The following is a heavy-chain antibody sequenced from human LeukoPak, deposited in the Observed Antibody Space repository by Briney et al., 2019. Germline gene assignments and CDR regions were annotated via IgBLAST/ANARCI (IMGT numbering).Heavy chain of an antibody. V-gene: IGHV3-7*01. J-gene: IGHJ3*02. CDR3: AKDANWGSSWYYRSGAFDI. CDR2: IRQDGSEK. CDR1: GFIFSTYW. Sequence: PGGSLRLSCEASGFIFSTYWMSWVRQAPGKGLEWVANIRQDGSEKYYVDSVKGRFTISRDIAKKSLYLQMNSLRAEDTAVYYCAKDANWGSSWYYRSGAFDIWGQGTMVTVSS. D-gene: IGHD6-13*01.